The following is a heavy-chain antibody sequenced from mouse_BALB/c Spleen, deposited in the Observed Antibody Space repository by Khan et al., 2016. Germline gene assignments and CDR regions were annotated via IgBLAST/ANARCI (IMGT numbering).Heavy chain of an antibody. CDR1: GFDFSRYW. CDR2: INPDSSTI. V-gene: IGHV4-1*02. CDR3: ARQEDYAMDY. Sequence: EVQLVESGGGLVQPGGSLKLSCAASGFDFSRYWVSWVRQAPGKGLEWIGEINPDSSTINYTPSLKDKFIISRDNAKNTLYLQMSKVRSEDTALYYCARQEDYAMDYWGQGTSVTVSS. J-gene: IGHJ4*01.